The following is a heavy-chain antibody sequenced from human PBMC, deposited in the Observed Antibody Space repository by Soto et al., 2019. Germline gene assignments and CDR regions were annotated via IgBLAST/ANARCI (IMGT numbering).Heavy chain of an antibody. V-gene: IGHV1-18*01. CDR1: GYTFTSSG. Sequence: QVQLVQSGAEVKKPGASVKVSCKASGYTFTSSGISWVRQAPGQGLEWMGWISAYNGNTNYAQKLQGRVTMTTATSTSTAYLEPRSLRSDDTAGCYCARESPPADYWGQGTLVTVSS. CDR3: ARESPPADY. J-gene: IGHJ4*02. CDR2: ISAYNGNT.